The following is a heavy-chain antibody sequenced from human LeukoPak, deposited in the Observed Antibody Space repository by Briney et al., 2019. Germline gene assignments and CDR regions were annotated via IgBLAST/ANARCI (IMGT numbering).Heavy chain of an antibody. CDR2: ISYDGSNK. J-gene: IGHJ4*02. CDR1: GFTFSSYG. CDR3: AKRIASSTSCCDFDY. Sequence: PGRSLRLSCAASGFTFSSYGMHWVRQAPGKGLEGVAVISYDGSNKYYADSVKGRFTISRDNSENTLYLQMNSLRAEDTAVYYCAKRIASSTSCCDFDYWGQGTLVTVSS. D-gene: IGHD2-2*01. V-gene: IGHV3-30*18.